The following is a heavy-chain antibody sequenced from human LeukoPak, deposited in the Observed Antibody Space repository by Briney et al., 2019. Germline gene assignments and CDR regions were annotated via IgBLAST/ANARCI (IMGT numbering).Heavy chain of an antibody. CDR3: ARGRRPRYYGMDV. CDR2: MNPNSGNT. Sequence: ASVKVSCKASGYTFTSYDINWVRQATGQGLEWMGWMNPNSGNTGYAQKFQGRVTMTRNTSLSTAYTELSRLRSDDTAVYCCARGRRPRYYGMDVGGQKTTVSVSS. V-gene: IGHV1-8*01. CDR1: GYTFTSYD. J-gene: IGHJ6*02.